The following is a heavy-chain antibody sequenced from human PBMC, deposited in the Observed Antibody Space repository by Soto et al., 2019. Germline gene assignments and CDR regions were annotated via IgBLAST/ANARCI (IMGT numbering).Heavy chain of an antibody. J-gene: IGHJ6*02. Sequence: EVHLVESGGGLVKPGGSLRLSCAVSGFTFSSCTMNWVRQAPGKGLEWVSSISPSTSHIYYADSGKGRFTISRDNAKNSLFLQMNSLRAEDTVVYYCSGCSGGACHQNYGMDVWGQGTTVTVSS. V-gene: IGHV3-21*01. CDR3: SGCSGGACHQNYGMDV. CDR2: ISPSTSHI. CDR1: GFTFSSCT. D-gene: IGHD2-15*01.